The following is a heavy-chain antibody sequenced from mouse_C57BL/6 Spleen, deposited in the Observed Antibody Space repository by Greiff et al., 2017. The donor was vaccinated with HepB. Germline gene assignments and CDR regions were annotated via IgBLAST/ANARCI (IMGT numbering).Heavy chain of an antibody. CDR2: IDPSDSYT. CDR3: ARSWTGTGYFDY. V-gene: IGHV1-69*01. Sequence: VQLQQPGAELVMPGASVKLSCKASGYTFTSYWMHWVKQRPGQGLEWIGEIDPSDSYTNYNQKFKGKSTLTVDKSSSTAYMQLSSLTSEDSAVYYCARSWTGTGYFDYWGQGTTLTVSS. D-gene: IGHD4-1*01. CDR1: GYTFTSYW. J-gene: IGHJ2*01.